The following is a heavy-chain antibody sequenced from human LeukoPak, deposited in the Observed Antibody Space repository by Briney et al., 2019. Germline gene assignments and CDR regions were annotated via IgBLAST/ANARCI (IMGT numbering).Heavy chain of an antibody. CDR1: GFTFSSYS. D-gene: IGHD2-15*01. J-gene: IGHJ4*02. CDR3: ARVVVVAATPDY. CDR2: ISSSSSYI. V-gene: IGHV3-21*01. Sequence: GGSLRLSCAASGFTFSSYSMNWVRQAPGKWLEWVSSISSSSSYIYYADSVKGRFTISRDNAKNSLYLQMNSLRAEDTAVYYCARVVVVAATPDYWGQGTLVTVSS.